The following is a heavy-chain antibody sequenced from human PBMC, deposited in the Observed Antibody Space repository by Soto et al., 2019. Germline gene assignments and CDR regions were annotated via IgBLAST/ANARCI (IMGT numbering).Heavy chain of an antibody. CDR1: GFSLSTSGVG. J-gene: IGHJ4*02. V-gene: IGHV2-5*02. Sequence: QITLKESGPTLVKPTQTLTLTCTFSGFSLSTSGVGVGWIRQPPGKALEWLALIYWDDDKRYSPSLKSRLTITKDTSKNQVVLTMTYMDPVDTATYYCAHSRWLTITHYFDYWGQGTLVTVSS. CDR2: IYWDDDK. D-gene: IGHD3-10*01. CDR3: AHSRWLTITHYFDY.